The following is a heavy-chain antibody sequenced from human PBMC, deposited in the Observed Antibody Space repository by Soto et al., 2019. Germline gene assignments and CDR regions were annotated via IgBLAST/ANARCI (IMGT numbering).Heavy chain of an antibody. D-gene: IGHD3-3*01. J-gene: IGHJ6*02. CDR2: IYYSGST. Sequence: SETLSLTCTVSGGSISSYYWSWIRQPPGKGLEWIGYIYYSGSTNYNPSLKSRVTISVDTSKNQFSLKLSSVTAADTAVYYCARTYYDFWSGYSPYYYYGMDVWGQATTVTVSS. CDR3: ARTYYDFWSGYSPYYYYGMDV. CDR1: GGSISSYY. V-gene: IGHV4-59*01.